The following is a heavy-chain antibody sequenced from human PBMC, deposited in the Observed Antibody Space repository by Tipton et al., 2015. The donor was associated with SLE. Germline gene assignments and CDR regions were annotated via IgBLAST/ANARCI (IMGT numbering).Heavy chain of an antibody. V-gene: IGHV4-59*01. CDR2: VFYSGSART. J-gene: IGHJ4*02. Sequence: LRLSCTVSGGSISGYYWTWVRQAPGKGLEWIGYVFYSGSARTKYNPSLNSRVTISADTSKNQFSLKLDSVTAADTAVYYCERSGGYWGQGALVTVSS. CDR1: GGSISGYY. D-gene: IGHD3-10*01. CDR3: ERSGGY.